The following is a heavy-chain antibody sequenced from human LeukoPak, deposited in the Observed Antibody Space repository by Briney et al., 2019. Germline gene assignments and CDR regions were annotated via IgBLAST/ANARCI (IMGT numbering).Heavy chain of an antibody. CDR3: AKTVAGSDDAFDI. J-gene: IGHJ3*02. V-gene: IGHV3-9*01. CDR2: ISWNSGSI. CDR1: GFTFDDYA. Sequence: GGSLRLSCAASGFTFDDYAMPWVRQAPGKGLEWVSGISWNSGSIGYADSVKGRFTISRDNAKNSLYVQMNSLRAEDTALYYCAKTVAGSDDAFDIWGQGTMVTVSS. D-gene: IGHD6-19*01.